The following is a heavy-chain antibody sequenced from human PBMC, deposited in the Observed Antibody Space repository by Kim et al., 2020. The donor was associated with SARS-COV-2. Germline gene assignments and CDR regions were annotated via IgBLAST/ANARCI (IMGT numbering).Heavy chain of an antibody. CDR2: ISYSGST. J-gene: IGHJ4*02. V-gene: IGHV4-61*01. D-gene: IGHD3-10*01. CDR1: GGSVSSGTYY. CDR3: AREGDYYGSGTYY. Sequence: SETLSLTCTASGGSVSSGTYYWNWIRQPPGKGLDGLGNISYSGSTNYNPSLKTRGTISIDTSKNQFALRLSSVTAADTDVYYCAREGDYYGSGTYYWGQGTLVTVSS.